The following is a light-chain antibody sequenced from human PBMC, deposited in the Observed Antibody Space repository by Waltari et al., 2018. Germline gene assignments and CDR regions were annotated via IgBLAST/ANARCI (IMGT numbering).Light chain of an antibody. CDR3: QQSYTTPRT. V-gene: IGKV1-39*01. CDR1: QNSSTY. Sequence: RVTITCRASQNSSTYLKWYEQKPGKVANLLIYTASSLQSGVPSRFSGSGSGTDFTLTITSQQPEDFATYFCQQSYTTPRTFGQGTKVESK. CDR2: TAS. J-gene: IGKJ1*01.